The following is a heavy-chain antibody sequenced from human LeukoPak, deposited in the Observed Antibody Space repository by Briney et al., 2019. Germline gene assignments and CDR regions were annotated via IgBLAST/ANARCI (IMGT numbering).Heavy chain of an antibody. CDR2: ISNDGSTK. CDR1: GFTFNMYG. J-gene: IGHJ4*02. V-gene: IGHV3-30*18. D-gene: IGHD2-2*01. CDR3: AKAAYCTSTSCHFSGYAQRPLDS. Sequence: PGRSLRLSCAASGFTFNMYGMHWVRQAPGKGLEWVAGISNDGSTKDYADSVKGRFTISRDSSKKSMFLLMNSLRAEDTAVYYCAKAAYCTSTSCHFSGYAQRPLDSWGQGTLVTVSS.